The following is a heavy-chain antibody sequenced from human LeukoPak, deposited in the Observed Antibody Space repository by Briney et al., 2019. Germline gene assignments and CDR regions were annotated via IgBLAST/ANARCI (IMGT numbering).Heavy chain of an antibody. CDR3: ARLRYGEGY. J-gene: IGHJ4*02. Sequence: SETLSLTCTVSGDSVSDYYWTWFRQFPGKGLEWIGYMYSSGKSNYNPSLKSRVTISVDTSKNQFSLKLSSVTAADTAVYYCARLRYGEGYWGQGTLVTVSS. CDR2: MYSSGKS. D-gene: IGHD4-17*01. V-gene: IGHV4-4*08. CDR1: GDSVSDYY.